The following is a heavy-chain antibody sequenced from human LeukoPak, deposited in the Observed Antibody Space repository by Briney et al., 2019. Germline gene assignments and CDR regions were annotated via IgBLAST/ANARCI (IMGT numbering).Heavy chain of an antibody. CDR1: GYTFTSYG. J-gene: IGHJ4*02. CDR2: ISVDNGNT. D-gene: IGHD3-10*01. CDR3: ARGRFPGSGSRYSSFDY. V-gene: IGHV1-18*01. Sequence: GASVKVSCKASGYTFTSYGITWVRQAPGQGLEWMGWISVDNGNTNYAQKFQGRLTMTADTSTSTAYMDLRSLRSDDTAVYYCARGRFPGSGSRYSSFDYWGQGTLVTVSS.